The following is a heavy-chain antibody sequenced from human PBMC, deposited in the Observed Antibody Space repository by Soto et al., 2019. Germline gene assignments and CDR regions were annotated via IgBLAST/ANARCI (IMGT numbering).Heavy chain of an antibody. D-gene: IGHD3-9*01. CDR1: GFTFSSYS. J-gene: IGHJ4*02. CDR3: AIDKDWAFDY. Sequence: PGGSLRLSCVASGFTFSSYSMVWVRQAPGKGLEWIAYIFVSSTTIHYADSVKGRFTVSRDNTQNSLFLLMNSLRAEDTAIYYCAIDKDWAFDYWGQGTQVTVSS. CDR2: IFVSSTTI. V-gene: IGHV3-48*04.